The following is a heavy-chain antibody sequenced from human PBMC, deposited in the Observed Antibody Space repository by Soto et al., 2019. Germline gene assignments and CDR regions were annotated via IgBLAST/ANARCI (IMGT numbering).Heavy chain of an antibody. CDR3: ARDSAAGTGMDV. V-gene: IGHV4-59*01. Sequence: QVQLQESGPGLVKPSETLSLTCTVSGGSISSYYWSWIRQPPGKGLEWIGYIYYSGSTNYNPSLKSRVTLPVDTSKNQFSLKLSSVTAADTAVYYCARDSAAGTGMDVWGQGTTVTVSS. J-gene: IGHJ6*02. D-gene: IGHD6-13*01. CDR2: IYYSGST. CDR1: GGSISSYY.